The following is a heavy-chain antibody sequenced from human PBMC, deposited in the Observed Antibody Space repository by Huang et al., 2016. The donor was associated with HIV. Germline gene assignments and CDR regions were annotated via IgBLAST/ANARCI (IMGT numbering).Heavy chain of an antibody. CDR3: VRDPRIQSWLNYFDY. V-gene: IGHV3-74*01. J-gene: IGHJ4*02. CDR2: INREGRSS. D-gene: IGHD3-22*01. Sequence: EVQLVESGGGLVQPGGSLRLSCAASGFTFSSYWMHWVRQAPGKGVVWVERINREGRSSGDADSGKGLFTSSRDNAKNTLYLQMNSLRAEDTAVYYCVRDPRIQSWLNYFDYWGQGTLVSVSS. CDR1: GFTFSSYW.